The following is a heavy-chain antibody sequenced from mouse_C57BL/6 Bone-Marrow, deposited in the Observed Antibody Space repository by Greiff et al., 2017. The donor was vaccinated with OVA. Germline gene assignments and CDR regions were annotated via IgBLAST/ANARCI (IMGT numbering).Heavy chain of an antibody. CDR3: ARKFYYYGSTWFAY. Sequence: VQLQQPGAELVKPGASVKMSCKASGYTFTSYWITWVKQRPGQGLEWIGDIYPGSGSTNYNEKFKSKATLTVDTSSSTAYMQLSSLTSEDSAVYYCARKFYYYGSTWFAYWGQGTLVTVSA. D-gene: IGHD1-1*01. CDR1: GYTFTSYW. V-gene: IGHV1-55*01. CDR2: IYPGSGST. J-gene: IGHJ3*01.